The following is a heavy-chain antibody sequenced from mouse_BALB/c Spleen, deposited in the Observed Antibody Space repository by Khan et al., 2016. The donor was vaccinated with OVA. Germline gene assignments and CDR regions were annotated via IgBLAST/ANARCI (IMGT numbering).Heavy chain of an antibody. J-gene: IGHJ2*01. CDR3: ARIKKILATYFDY. Sequence: VQLQQSGAELVKAGASVKMSCKASGYTFTSYWMHWVKQRLGQGLEWFAETNPTNGRTYYNEKFKSKATLTVDKSYSTAYMILSGPTFDDSSVYYCARIKKILATYFDYWGQGTTLTVSS. D-gene: IGHD1-1*01. CDR2: TNPTNGRT. CDR1: GYTFTSYW. V-gene: IGHV1S81*02.